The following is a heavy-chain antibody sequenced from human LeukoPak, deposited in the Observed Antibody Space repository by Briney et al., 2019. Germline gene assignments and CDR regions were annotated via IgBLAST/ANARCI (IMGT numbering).Heavy chain of an antibody. D-gene: IGHD3-22*01. CDR1: GGSISSHN. V-gene: IGHV4-59*11. Sequence: PSETLSLTCIVSGGSISSHNWNWIRQPPGKGLEWIGDIYNSGSPNYNPSLKSRVTISVDTSKNQFSLKLSSVTAADTAVYYCARVDSSGYYTFFDYWGQGTLVTVSS. CDR3: ARVDSSGYYTFFDY. J-gene: IGHJ4*02. CDR2: IYNSGSP.